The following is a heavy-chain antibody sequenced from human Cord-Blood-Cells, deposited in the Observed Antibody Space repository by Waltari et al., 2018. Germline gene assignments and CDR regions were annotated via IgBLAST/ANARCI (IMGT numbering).Heavy chain of an antibody. CDR3: ARGLGYSYGPRNAFDI. D-gene: IGHD5-18*01. Sequence: QVQLVQSGAEVKKPGASVKVSCKASGYTFTSYDIKWVRQATGQGLEWMGWMNPNSGNTGYAQKFQGRVTITRNTSISTAYMELSSLRSEDTAVYYCARGLGYSYGPRNAFDIWGQRTMVTVSS. J-gene: IGHJ3*02. CDR2: MNPNSGNT. CDR1: GYTFTSYD. V-gene: IGHV1-8*03.